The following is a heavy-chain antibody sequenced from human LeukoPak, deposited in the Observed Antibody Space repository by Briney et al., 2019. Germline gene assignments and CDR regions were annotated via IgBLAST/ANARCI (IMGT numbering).Heavy chain of an antibody. CDR2: IYHSGST. CDR3: ARSYGSSWYKAH. Sequence: KPSETLSLTCAASGYSISSGYYWGWIRQPPGKGLEWIGSIYHSGSTYYNPSLKSRATISLDTSKNQFSLKLSSVTAADTAVYYCARSYGSSWYKAHWGQGTLVTVSS. V-gene: IGHV4-38-2*01. J-gene: IGHJ4*02. CDR1: GYSISSGYY. D-gene: IGHD6-13*01.